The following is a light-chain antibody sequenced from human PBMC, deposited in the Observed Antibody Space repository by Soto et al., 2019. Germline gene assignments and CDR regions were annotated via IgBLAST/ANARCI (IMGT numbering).Light chain of an antibody. J-gene: IGKJ1*01. V-gene: IGKV3-20*01. CDR3: RQYDSTPTWT. CDR2: GAA. Sequence: ETVFSHSPGTLPLPPGQRAPLSCRSCQSLSSSYLASYQQQPGQAPRHLINGAATRAASSPDRFSGSGCGTDVTLTISRLEHEDDVVYYCRQYDSTPTWTFGQGTKVDIK. CDR1: QSLSSSY.